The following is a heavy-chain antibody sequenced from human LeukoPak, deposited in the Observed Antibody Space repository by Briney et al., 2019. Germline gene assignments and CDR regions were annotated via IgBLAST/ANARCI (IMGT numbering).Heavy chain of an antibody. CDR3: AKDGSGSYSYYYYYYYMDV. Sequence: PGGSLRLSCAASGFTFSSYWMSWVRQAPGKGLEWVANIKQDGSEKYYVDSVKGRFTISRDNSKNTLYLQMNSLRAEDTAVYYCAKDGSGSYSYYYYYYYMDVWGKGTTVTVSS. D-gene: IGHD1-26*01. CDR2: IKQDGSEK. CDR1: GFTFSSYW. J-gene: IGHJ6*03. V-gene: IGHV3-7*01.